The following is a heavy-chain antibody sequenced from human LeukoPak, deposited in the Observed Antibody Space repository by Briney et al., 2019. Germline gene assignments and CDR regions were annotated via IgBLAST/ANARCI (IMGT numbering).Heavy chain of an antibody. Sequence: GGSLRLSCAASGFTFSTYAMGWVRQAPGKGLEWVSGISGSGDRRNYADSVKGRFTISRGISKNTLYLQMNSLRAEDTAVYYCARTYYYDSSGYAPCAYWGQGTLVTVSS. J-gene: IGHJ4*02. CDR3: ARTYYYDSSGYAPCAY. CDR2: ISGSGDRR. CDR1: GFTFSTYA. D-gene: IGHD3-22*01. V-gene: IGHV3-23*01.